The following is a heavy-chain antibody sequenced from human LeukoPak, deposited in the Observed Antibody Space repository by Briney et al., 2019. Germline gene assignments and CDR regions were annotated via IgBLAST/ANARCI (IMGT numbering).Heavy chain of an antibody. Sequence: GGSLRLSCAASGFTFSSYEMNWVRQAPGKGLEWVSYISSSGSTIYYADSVKGRFTISRDNAKNSLYLQMNSLRAEDTAVYYCARDESGTAVADYWGQGTLVTVSS. D-gene: IGHD6-19*01. J-gene: IGHJ4*02. CDR1: GFTFSSYE. V-gene: IGHV3-48*03. CDR3: ARDESGTAVADY. CDR2: ISSSGSTI.